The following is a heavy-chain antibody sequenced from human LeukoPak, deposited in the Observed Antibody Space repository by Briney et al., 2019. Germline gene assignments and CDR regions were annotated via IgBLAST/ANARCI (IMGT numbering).Heavy chain of an antibody. V-gene: IGHV4-61*02. CDR2: IYTSGST. Sequence: PPQTLSLACTVSGGSISSGSYYWSWIRQPAGKGLEWIGRIYTSGSTNYNPSLKSRVTISVDTSKNQFSLKRSSVTAADTAVYYCARDWGLYGDYFDYWGQGTLVTVSS. CDR3: ARDWGLYGDYFDY. CDR1: GGSISSGSYY. D-gene: IGHD4-17*01. J-gene: IGHJ4*02.